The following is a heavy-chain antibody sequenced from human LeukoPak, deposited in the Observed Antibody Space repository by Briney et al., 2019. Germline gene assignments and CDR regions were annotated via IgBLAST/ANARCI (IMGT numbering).Heavy chain of an antibody. CDR2: IYYSGST. CDR3: ARANPAMVRTFDI. CDR1: GGSISSHY. V-gene: IGHV4-59*11. J-gene: IGHJ3*02. Sequence: SETLSLTCTVSGGSISSHYWSWIRQPPGKGLEWIGYIYYSGSTNYNPSLKSRVTISVDTSKNQFSLKLSSVTAADTAVYYCARANPAMVRTFDIWGQGTMVTVFS. D-gene: IGHD5-18*01.